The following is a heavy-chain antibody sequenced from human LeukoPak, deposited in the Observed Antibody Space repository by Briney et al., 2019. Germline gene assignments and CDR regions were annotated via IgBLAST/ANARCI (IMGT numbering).Heavy chain of an antibody. Sequence: GGSLRLSCAASGFPFSDYYMSWIRQAPGKGLEWVSFRSGSGTNLFYADSVKGRFTISRDNGKNSLYLQMNSMGAEDTAVYYCARGAGAFDLWGQGTMVTVSS. J-gene: IGHJ3*01. D-gene: IGHD1-26*01. CDR3: ARGAGAFDL. CDR1: GFPFSDYY. V-gene: IGHV3-11*01. CDR2: RSGSGTNL.